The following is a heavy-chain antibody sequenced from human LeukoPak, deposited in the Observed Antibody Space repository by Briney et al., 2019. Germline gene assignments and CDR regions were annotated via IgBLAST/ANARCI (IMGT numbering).Heavy chain of an antibody. D-gene: IGHD6-13*01. Sequence: SETLSLTCTVSGGSIGSYYWSWIRQPAGKGLEWIGRIYTSGSTNYNPSLKSRVTISVDTSKNQFSLKLSSVTAADTAVYYCARVSRAAAADYWGQGTLVTVSS. CDR2: IYTSGST. CDR3: ARVSRAAAADY. J-gene: IGHJ4*02. V-gene: IGHV4-4*07. CDR1: GGSIGSYY.